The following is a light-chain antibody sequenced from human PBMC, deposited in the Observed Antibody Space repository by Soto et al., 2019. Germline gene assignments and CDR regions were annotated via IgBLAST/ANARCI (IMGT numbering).Light chain of an antibody. CDR3: QQLNTYPIT. CDR1: QGISNY. Sequence: DIQLTHSPSFLSSSVGDRVTITCRASQGISNYLVWYQQRPGKAPKLLIYAASTLQSGVPSRFSGSGSGTEFTLTISSLQPEDFATYYCQQLNTYPITFGRGTRLEIK. V-gene: IGKV1-9*01. J-gene: IGKJ5*01. CDR2: AAS.